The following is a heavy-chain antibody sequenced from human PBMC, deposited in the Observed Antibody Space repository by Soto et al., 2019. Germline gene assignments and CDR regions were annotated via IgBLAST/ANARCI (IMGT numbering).Heavy chain of an antibody. CDR3: ARLKGPDPYGLDV. J-gene: IGHJ6*02. CDR1: GDSITSTNW. CDR2: IYHSGTT. V-gene: IGHV4-4*02. Sequence: QVQLQESGPGLVKPSGTLSLTCGVSGDSITSTNWWSWVRQPPGRGLEWIGEIYHSGTTHYNPSLKRRITILLDQSKNQFSPNLSSVTALDTAGYFCARLKGPDPYGLDVWGQGTTVSVFS.